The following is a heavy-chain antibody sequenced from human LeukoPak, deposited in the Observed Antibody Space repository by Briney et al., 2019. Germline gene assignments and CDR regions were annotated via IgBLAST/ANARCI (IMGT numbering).Heavy chain of an antibody. CDR3: AKERITTTSFDY. CDR2: INSHGDTT. D-gene: IGHD1-26*01. CDR1: GFTFSSYW. J-gene: IGHJ4*02. V-gene: IGHV3-23*01. Sequence: PGGSLRLSCAASGFTFSSYWMTWVRQAPGRGLEWVSIINSHGDTTYYADSAKGRFTISRDNSKNTLYLQMNSLRAEDTALYYCAKERITTTSFDYWGQGTLVTVSS.